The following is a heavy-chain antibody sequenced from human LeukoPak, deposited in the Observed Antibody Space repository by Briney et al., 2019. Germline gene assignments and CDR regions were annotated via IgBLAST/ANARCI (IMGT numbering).Heavy chain of an antibody. D-gene: IGHD6-13*01. CDR2: ISSSGSTI. CDR3: ANLARGIAAAGTDY. CDR1: GFTFSDYY. Sequence: GGSLRLSCAASGFTFSDYYMSWIRQAPGKGLEWVSYISSSGSTIYYADSVKGRFTISRDNSKNTLYLQMNSLRAEDTAVYYCANLARGIAAAGTDYWGQGTLVTVSS. J-gene: IGHJ4*02. V-gene: IGHV3-11*01.